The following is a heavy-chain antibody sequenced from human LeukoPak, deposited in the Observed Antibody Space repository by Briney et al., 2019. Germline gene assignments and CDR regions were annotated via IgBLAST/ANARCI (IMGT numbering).Heavy chain of an antibody. CDR1: GFTFDDFG. CDR2: INWNGGDT. J-gene: IGHJ4*02. D-gene: IGHD5-18*01. V-gene: IGHV3-20*04. Sequence: PGGSLRLSCAGSGFTFDDFGMSWVRQAPGKGLEWVSSINWNGGDTGYADSVKGRFTISRDNAKNSVYLQMNSLRAEDTALYYCARDPGDNYGYHRLEYWGQGTLVTVSS. CDR3: ARDPGDNYGYHRLEY.